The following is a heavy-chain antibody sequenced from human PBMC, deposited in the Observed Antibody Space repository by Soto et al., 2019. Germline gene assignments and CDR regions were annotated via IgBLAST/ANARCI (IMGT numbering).Heavy chain of an antibody. CDR2: IYPGDSDT. CDR1: GYSFTSYW. Sequence: GEYLKISCKGSGYSFTSYWVGWVRQMPGKGLEWMGIIYPGDSDTRYSPSFQGQVTISADKSISTAYLQWSSLKASDTAMYYCARHNEAARFDGNYYSYYYFMSVWGKGTTVTVSS. CDR3: ARHNEAARFDGNYYSYYYFMSV. V-gene: IGHV5-51*01. J-gene: IGHJ6*03. D-gene: IGHD6-6*01.